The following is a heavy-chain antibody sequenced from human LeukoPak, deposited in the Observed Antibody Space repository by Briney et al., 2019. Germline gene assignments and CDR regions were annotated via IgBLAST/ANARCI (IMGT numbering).Heavy chain of an antibody. J-gene: IGHJ4*02. D-gene: IGHD1-26*01. CDR3: ARDQVGAYLH. Sequence: GGSLRLSCAASGFSFSSYEMNWVRQAPGKGLEWASYISGSGTTIYYADSVKGRFTISRDNAEDSLYLQMNSLRAEDTAVYYCARDQVGAYLHWGQGTLVTVSS. CDR2: ISGSGTTI. CDR1: GFSFSSYE. V-gene: IGHV3-48*03.